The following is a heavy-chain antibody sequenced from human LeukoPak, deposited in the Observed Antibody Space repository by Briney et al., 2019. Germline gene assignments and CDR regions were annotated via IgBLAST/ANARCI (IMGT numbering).Heavy chain of an antibody. V-gene: IGHV4-59*01. D-gene: IGHD1-26*01. CDR3: ARARWELDYYYYYGMDV. Sequence: PSETLSLTCTVSGGSISSYYWSWIRKPPGKGLEWIGYIYYSGSTNYNPSLKSRVTISVDTSKNQFSLKLSSVTAADTAVYYCARARWELDYYYYYGMDVWGQGTTVTVSS. CDR2: IYYSGST. CDR1: GGSISSYY. J-gene: IGHJ6*02.